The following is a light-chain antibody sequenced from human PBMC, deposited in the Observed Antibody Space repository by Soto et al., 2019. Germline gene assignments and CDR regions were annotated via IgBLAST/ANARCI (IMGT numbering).Light chain of an antibody. CDR3: CSYTSSGTDCV. V-gene: IGLV2-14*01. CDR1: SRDVGGYNY. J-gene: IGLJ3*02. Sequence: QSALTQPASVSGSPGQSITISCTGTSRDVGGYNYVSWYQQHPGKAPKLMIYEVSNRPSGVSDRFSGSKSGNTASLTISGLQAEDEADYYCCSYTSSGTDCVFGRGTKLTVL. CDR2: EVS.